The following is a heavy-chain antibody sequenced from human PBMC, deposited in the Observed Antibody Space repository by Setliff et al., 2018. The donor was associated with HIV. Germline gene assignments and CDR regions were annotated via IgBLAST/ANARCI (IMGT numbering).Heavy chain of an antibody. CDR1: GFTFSSAW. CDR2: ISPDGSAT. Sequence: PGGSLRLSCAASGFTFSSAWMGWVRQAPAKGLEWVANISPDGSATYYVDSVKGRFTISRDNSRNSFYLQMTSLRVDDTAVYYCAAQGVLWGQGALVTVSS. J-gene: IGHJ4*02. CDR3: AAQGVL. V-gene: IGHV3-7*01.